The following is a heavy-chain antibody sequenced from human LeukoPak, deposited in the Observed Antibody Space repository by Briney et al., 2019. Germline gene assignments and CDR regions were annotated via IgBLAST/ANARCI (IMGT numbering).Heavy chain of an antibody. CDR3: ARERVTIFSPDYYYYGMDV. CDR1: GYTFTSYG. V-gene: IGHV1-18*01. CDR2: ISAYNGNT. D-gene: IGHD3-9*01. Sequence: ASVKVSCKASGYTFTSYGISWVRQAPGQGLEWMGWISAYNGNTNYAQKLQGRVTMTTDTSTSTAYMELRSLRSDDTAVYYCARERVTIFSPDYYYYGMDVWGQGTTVTVSS. J-gene: IGHJ6*02.